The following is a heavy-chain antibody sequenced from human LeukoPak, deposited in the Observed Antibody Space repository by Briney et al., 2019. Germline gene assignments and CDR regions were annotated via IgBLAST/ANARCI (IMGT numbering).Heavy chain of an antibody. CDR1: GYTFTGYY. CDR3: KSPGSIFGVVITPFDY. CDR2: INPNSGGT. D-gene: IGHD3-3*01. J-gene: IGHJ4*02. Sequence: GASVKVSCKASGYTFTGYYMHWVRQAPGQGLEWIGWINPNSGGTNYAQKFQGRVTMTRDTSISTAYMELSRLRSDDTAVYYCKSPGSIFGVVITPFDYWGQGALVTVSS. V-gene: IGHV1-2*02.